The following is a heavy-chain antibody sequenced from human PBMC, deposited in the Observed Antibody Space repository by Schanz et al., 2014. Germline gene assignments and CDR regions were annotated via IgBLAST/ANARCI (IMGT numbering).Heavy chain of an antibody. J-gene: IGHJ3*01. Sequence: QVQLVESGGGVVQPGRSLRLSCAASGFTFSSYAMHWVRQAPGKGLEWVAVTSYDGSQKYYTDSVKGRFTVSRDNSKNTLYLQLNSLRAEDTAVYYCARDDKRYFDWLSTFDLWGQGTMVAVSS. V-gene: IGHV3-30*04. CDR2: TSYDGSQK. CDR1: GFTFSSYA. D-gene: IGHD3-9*01. CDR3: ARDDKRYFDWLSTFDL.